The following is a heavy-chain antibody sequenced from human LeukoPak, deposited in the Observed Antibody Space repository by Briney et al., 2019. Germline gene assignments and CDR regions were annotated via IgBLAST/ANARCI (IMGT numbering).Heavy chain of an antibody. CDR3: ASRGYSYGYNY. D-gene: IGHD5-18*01. J-gene: IGHJ4*02. CDR1: GGSIISYY. CDR2: IYYSGST. V-gene: IGHV4-59*08. Sequence: SETLSLTCTVSGGSIISYYGSWIRQPPGKGLEWIGYIYYSGSTNYNPSLKSRVTISVDTSKNQFSLKLSSVTAADTAVYYCASRGYSYGYNYWGQGTLVTVSS.